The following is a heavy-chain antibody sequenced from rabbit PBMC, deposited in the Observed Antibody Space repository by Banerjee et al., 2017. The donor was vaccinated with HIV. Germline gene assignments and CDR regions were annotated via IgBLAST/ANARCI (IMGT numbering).Heavy chain of an antibody. Sequence: QLEESGGRLVQPGGSLTLSCKAYGFTISNFWMNWVRQAPGKGLEWIGIIYPITETTYYANWVNGRFTISSDNAQNTVDLQMNSLTAADTATYFCARDLDGVIGWNFGWWGPGTLVTVS. CDR1: GFTISNFW. D-gene: IGHD1-1*01. CDR3: ARDLDGVIGWNFGW. J-gene: IGHJ4*01. V-gene: IGHV1S7*01. CDR2: IYPITETT.